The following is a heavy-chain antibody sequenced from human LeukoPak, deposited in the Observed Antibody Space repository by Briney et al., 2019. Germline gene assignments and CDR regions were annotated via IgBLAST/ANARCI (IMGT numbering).Heavy chain of an antibody. CDR1: GFIFDDYS. Sequence: ALRLSCAASGFIFDDYSMHWVRQAPEKGLEWVSDISWNSDSKDYADSVKGRFTISRDNAKNSLFLQVNSLRTEDTALYYCARSVELVRGYFDFWGQGTLVTVSS. CDR2: ISWNSDSK. J-gene: IGHJ4*02. CDR3: ARSVELVRGYFDF. V-gene: IGHV3-9*01. D-gene: IGHD1-1*01.